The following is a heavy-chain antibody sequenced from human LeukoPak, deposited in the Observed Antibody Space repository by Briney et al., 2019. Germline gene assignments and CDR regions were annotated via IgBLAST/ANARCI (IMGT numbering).Heavy chain of an antibody. D-gene: IGHD3-16*01. V-gene: IGHV3-23*01. CDR3: ARSIGGVNNFDY. CDR1: GFSFSSYW. CDR2: LSGSGTTT. J-gene: IGHJ4*02. Sequence: PGGSLRLSCAASGFSFSSYWMSWVRQAPGKGLEWVSSLSGSGTTTYYAAFVKGRFTISRDISKNTLYLQMNSLRGEDTAVYYCARSIGGVNNFDYWGQGTLVTVSS.